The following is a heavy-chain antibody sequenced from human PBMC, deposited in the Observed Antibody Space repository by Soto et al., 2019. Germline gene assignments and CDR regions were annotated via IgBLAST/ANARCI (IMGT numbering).Heavy chain of an antibody. D-gene: IGHD4-17*01. CDR3: AKDLDPYGDLSNWFDP. V-gene: IGHV3-30*18. J-gene: IGHJ5*02. CDR2: ISYDGSNK. CDR1: GFTFSSYG. Sequence: QVQLVESGGGVVQPGRSLRLSCAASGFTFSSYGMHWVRQAPGKGLEWVAVISYDGSNKYYADSVKGRFTISRDNSKNTLYLQMNSLRAEDTAVYYCAKDLDPYGDLSNWFDPWGQGTLVTVSS.